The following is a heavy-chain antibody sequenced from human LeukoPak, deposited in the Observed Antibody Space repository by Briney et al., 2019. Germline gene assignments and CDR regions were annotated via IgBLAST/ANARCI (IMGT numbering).Heavy chain of an antibody. CDR2: ISSSGSTI. Sequence: GGSLRLSCAASGFTFSSYEMSWVRQAPGKGLEWVSYISSSGSTIYYADSVKGRFTISRDNAKNLLYLQMNSLRAEDTAVYYCARELRITMVRGASNWFDPWGQGTLVTVSS. J-gene: IGHJ5*02. V-gene: IGHV3-48*03. CDR1: GFTFSSYE. CDR3: ARELRITMVRGASNWFDP. D-gene: IGHD3-10*01.